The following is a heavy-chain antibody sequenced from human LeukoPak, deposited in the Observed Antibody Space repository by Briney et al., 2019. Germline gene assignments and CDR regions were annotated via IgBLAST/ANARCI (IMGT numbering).Heavy chain of an antibody. Sequence: GGSLRLSCTASGFTFGDYAMSWVRQAPGKGLEWVGFIRSRSFGGTPEYAASVKGRFTNSRDNSNSIAYLQMSSLKSEDTAVYYCTKSYYDSSGYPVDWGQGTLVTVSS. CDR3: TKSYYDSSGYPVD. CDR2: IRSRSFGGTP. V-gene: IGHV3-49*04. CDR1: GFTFGDYA. D-gene: IGHD3-22*01. J-gene: IGHJ4*02.